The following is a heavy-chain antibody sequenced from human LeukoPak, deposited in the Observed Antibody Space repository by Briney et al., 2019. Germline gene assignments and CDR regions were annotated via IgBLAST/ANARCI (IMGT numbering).Heavy chain of an antibody. CDR3: ARGPGNDILIYYFAIGYDY. CDR2: IYSGGST. CDR1: GFTVSSNY. Sequence: SGGSLRLSCAASGFTVSSNYMSWVRQAPGKGLEWVSVIYSGGSTYYADSVKGRFTISRDNSKNTLYLQMNSLRAEDTAVYYCARGPGNDILIYYFAIGYDYWGQGTLVTVSS. D-gene: IGHD3-9*01. J-gene: IGHJ4*02. V-gene: IGHV3-66*01.